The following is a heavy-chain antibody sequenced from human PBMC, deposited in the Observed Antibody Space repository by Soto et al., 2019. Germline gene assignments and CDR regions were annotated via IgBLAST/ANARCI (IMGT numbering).Heavy chain of an antibody. CDR3: ARRGTYNYGPYYYFGMDV. CDR2: INANSGGT. CDR1: GYTFTGYH. J-gene: IGHJ6*02. Sequence: ASVKVSCKASGYTFTGYHMQWVRQAPGQGLEWMGWINANSGGTHYAQKLQGRVTMTRDTPSSTLYMELSRLRSDDTAVYYCARRGTYNYGPYYYFGMDVWGQGTTVTVSS. D-gene: IGHD5-18*01. V-gene: IGHV1-2*02.